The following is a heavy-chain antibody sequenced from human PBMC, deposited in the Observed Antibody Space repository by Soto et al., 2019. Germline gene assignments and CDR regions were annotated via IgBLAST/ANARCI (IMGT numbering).Heavy chain of an antibody. CDR3: AKDPDRSGSYYFDY. CDR1: GFTFSSYS. CDR2: ISSSSSYI. V-gene: IGHV3-21*04. Sequence: GGSLRLSCAASGFTFSSYSMNWVRQAPGKGLEWVSSISSSSSYIYYADSVKGRFTISRDNAKNSLYLQMNSLRAEDTAVYYCAKDPDRSGSYYFDYWGQGTLVTVSS. D-gene: IGHD1-26*01. J-gene: IGHJ4*02.